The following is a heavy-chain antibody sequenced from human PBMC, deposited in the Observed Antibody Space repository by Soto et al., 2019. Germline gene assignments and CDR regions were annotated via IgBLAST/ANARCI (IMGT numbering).Heavy chain of an antibody. Sequence: EVQLVESGEGLIQPGGSLKLSCAASGFTVGNNYMSWVRQAPGKGMEWVSLIYSTGTTKYADSVKGRFTVSRDNAKNSLDLQMNSLRAEDTAVYYCAKDGRGSGSHYNSFGYWGQGTLVTVSS. CDR2: IYSTGTT. J-gene: IGHJ4*02. CDR1: GFTVGNNY. CDR3: AKDGRGSGSHYNSFGY. D-gene: IGHD3-10*01. V-gene: IGHV3-53*01.